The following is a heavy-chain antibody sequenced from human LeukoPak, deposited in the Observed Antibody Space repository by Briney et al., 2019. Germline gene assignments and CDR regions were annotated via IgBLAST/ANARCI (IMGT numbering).Heavy chain of an antibody. Sequence: PSETLSLTCTVSGGSISSHYWSWIRQPPGKGLEWIGYIYYSGSTNYNPSLKSRVTISVDTSKNQFSLTLSSVTAADTAVYYCARVLVAARQNWFDPWGQGTLVTVSS. J-gene: IGHJ5*02. CDR2: IYYSGST. D-gene: IGHD6-6*01. CDR3: ARVLVAARQNWFDP. CDR1: GGSISSHY. V-gene: IGHV4-59*11.